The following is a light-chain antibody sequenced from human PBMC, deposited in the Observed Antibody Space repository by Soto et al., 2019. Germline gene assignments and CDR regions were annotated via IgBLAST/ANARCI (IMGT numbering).Light chain of an antibody. CDR1: ISDVGSYNL. CDR2: EGM. J-gene: IGLJ1*01. CDR3: CSYAGSSTYV. Sequence: QSALTQPASVSGSPAQSITISCTGTISDVGSYNLVSWYQQHPGKAPKLIIYEGMKRPSGVSNRFSGSQSGNTASLTISELQAEDEADYFCCSYAGSSTYVFGTGTKLTVL. V-gene: IGLV2-23*01.